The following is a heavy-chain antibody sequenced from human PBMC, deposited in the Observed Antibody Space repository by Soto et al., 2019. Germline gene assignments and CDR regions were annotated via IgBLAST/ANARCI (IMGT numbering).Heavy chain of an antibody. CDR3: ARGLVRGQNSYYYYGMDV. CDR1: GGSFRGYY. J-gene: IGHJ6*02. V-gene: IGHV4-34*01. CDR2: INQSGST. Sequence: PSEPLSLTCAAYGGSFRGYYWSWIRQPPGKGLEWIGEINQSGSTNYNPSLKSRVTITVYTSKNQFSLKLSSVTAADTAVYHVARGLVRGQNSYYYYGMDVWGQGTTVAV.